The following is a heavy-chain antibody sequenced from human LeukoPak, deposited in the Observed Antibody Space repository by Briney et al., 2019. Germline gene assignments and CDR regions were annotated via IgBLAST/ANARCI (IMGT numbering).Heavy chain of an antibody. D-gene: IGHD3-22*01. Sequence: RASVKVSCTASGYTFTGYYMHWVRQAPGQGLEWMGWINPNSGGTNYAQKFQGRVTMTRDTSISTAYMELSRLRSDDTAVYYCAREREISYYDSSGYFGYWGQGTLVTVSS. CDR3: AREREISYYDSSGYFGY. CDR1: GYTFTGYY. CDR2: INPNSGGT. V-gene: IGHV1-2*02. J-gene: IGHJ4*02.